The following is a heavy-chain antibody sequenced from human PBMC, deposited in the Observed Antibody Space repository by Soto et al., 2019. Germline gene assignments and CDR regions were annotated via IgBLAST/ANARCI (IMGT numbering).Heavy chain of an antibody. V-gene: IGHV3-11*05. D-gene: IGHD2-21*01. CDR3: VRGGGGGQFDS. CDR1: GLSFSDHY. CDR2: ISPRSNYR. J-gene: IGHJ4*02. Sequence: PVGSLRLSCAASGLSFSDHYMSWIRQAPGKGLEWLSYISPRSNYREYADSVKGRHTISRDNAKKSLFLQMNSLRAEDTGVYYCVRGGGGGQFDSWGQGTLVTVSS.